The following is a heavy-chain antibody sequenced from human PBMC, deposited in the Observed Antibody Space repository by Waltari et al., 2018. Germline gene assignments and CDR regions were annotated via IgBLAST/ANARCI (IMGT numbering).Heavy chain of an antibody. J-gene: IGHJ6*03. CDR3: ARSSGSYSMDV. CDR1: GYTFSSYA. Sequence: QVQLVQSGAEVKKPGASVKVSCKASGYTFSSYAMHWVHQAPGQRLEWMGWSNTGNGYTKYSQEFQGRVTITRDTSASTAYMELSSLRSEDTAVYYCARSSGSYSMDVWGQGTTVTVAS. CDR2: SNTGNGYT. D-gene: IGHD1-26*01. V-gene: IGHV1-3*02.